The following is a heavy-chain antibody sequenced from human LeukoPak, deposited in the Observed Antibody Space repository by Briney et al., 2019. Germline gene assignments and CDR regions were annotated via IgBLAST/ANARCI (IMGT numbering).Heavy chain of an antibody. CDR1: GASISRYY. J-gene: IGHJ4*02. Sequence: SETLSLTCTVSGASISRYYWSWIRQPPGEGLEWIGYIYYSGSTNYNPSLKSRVTISVDTSKNQFSLKLSSVTAADTAVYYCAREPAGYYDSSGLADYWGQGTLVTVSS. D-gene: IGHD3-22*01. V-gene: IGHV4-59*01. CDR2: IYYSGST. CDR3: AREPAGYYDSSGLADY.